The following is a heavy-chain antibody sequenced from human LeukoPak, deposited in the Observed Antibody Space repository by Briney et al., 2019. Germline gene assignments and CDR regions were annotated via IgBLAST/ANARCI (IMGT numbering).Heavy chain of an antibody. J-gene: IGHJ4*02. Sequence: GGSLRLSCAASGFTFSSYAMSWVRQAPGKGLEWVSAISGSGGSTYYADSVKGRFSISRDNSKNTLYLQMNSLRAEDTAVYYCAKAITMIVVVITPFDYWGQGTLVTVSS. V-gene: IGHV3-23*01. CDR3: AKAITMIVVVITPFDY. CDR2: ISGSGGST. D-gene: IGHD3-22*01. CDR1: GFTFSSYA.